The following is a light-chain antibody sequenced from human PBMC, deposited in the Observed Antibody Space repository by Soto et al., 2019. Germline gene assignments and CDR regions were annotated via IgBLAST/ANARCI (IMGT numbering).Light chain of an antibody. CDR1: SSDVGGYNY. Sequence: QSALTQPASVSGSPGQSITISCTGTSSDVGGYNYVSWYQQHPGKAPKLMIYDVSNRPSGVSNRFSGSKSGNTASLTISGLQAEDEADYYCSSYTSSSPYVLGTGTKLPVL. J-gene: IGLJ1*01. V-gene: IGLV2-14*01. CDR3: SSYTSSSPYV. CDR2: DVS.